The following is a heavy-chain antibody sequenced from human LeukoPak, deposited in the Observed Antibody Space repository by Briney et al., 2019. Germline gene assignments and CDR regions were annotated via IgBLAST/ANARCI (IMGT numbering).Heavy chain of an antibody. CDR1: GFTFSSYA. CDR2: IRYDGSNK. Sequence: GGSLRLSCAAFGFTFSSYAMSWVRQAPGKGLEWVAFIRYDGSNKDYVDSVKGRFTISRDNSKNTLYLQMNSLRAEDTAVYYCAKDESSGLEYWGQGTLVTVSS. J-gene: IGHJ4*02. CDR3: AKDESSGLEY. V-gene: IGHV3-30*02. D-gene: IGHD3-22*01.